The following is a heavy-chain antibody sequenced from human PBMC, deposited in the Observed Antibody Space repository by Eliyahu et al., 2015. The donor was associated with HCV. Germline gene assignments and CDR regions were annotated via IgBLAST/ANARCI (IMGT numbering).Heavy chain of an antibody. D-gene: IGHD6-19*01. CDR2: IHYSGST. V-gene: IGHV4-59*01. CDR1: GXXLPTXS. CDR3: ASGGGGIAVAGTGGWFDP. Sequence: QVQLQESGPGLVKPSETLSLTCXVSGXXLPTXSWGWXRQPPGKGLEWIGYIHYSGSTNYNPSLKSRVTISVDTSKNQFSLHLTSVTAADTAVYYCASGGGGIAVAGTGGWFDPWGQGTLVTVSS. J-gene: IGHJ5*02.